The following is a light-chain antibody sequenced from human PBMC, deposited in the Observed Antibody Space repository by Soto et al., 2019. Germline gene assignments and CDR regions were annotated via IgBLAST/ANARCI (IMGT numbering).Light chain of an antibody. CDR3: QQRNSYPRT. J-gene: IGKJ2*01. V-gene: IGKV1-9*01. CDR1: QGINIF. Sequence: DLQLTQSPSFLSASVGDRVTITCRASQGINIFLAWFQQKPGKAPNLLLSAASTLQSGVPSRFSGSGSETEFTLTITSLQPEDSATYYCQQRNSYPRTFGQGTKVDI. CDR2: AAS.